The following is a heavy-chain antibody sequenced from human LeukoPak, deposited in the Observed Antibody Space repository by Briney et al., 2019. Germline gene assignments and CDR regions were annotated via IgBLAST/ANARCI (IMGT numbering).Heavy chain of an antibody. CDR3: AKNGLTELRYFDWLLKLDY. CDR2: ISGSGGST. J-gene: IGHJ4*02. CDR1: GFTFSSYA. V-gene: IGHV3-23*01. D-gene: IGHD3-9*01. Sequence: PGGSLRLSCAASGFTFSSYAMTWVRQAPGKGLEWVSAISGSGGSTYNADSVKGRFTISRDNSKNTLYLQMNSLRAEDTAVYYCAKNGLTELRYFDWLLKLDYWGQGTLVTVSS.